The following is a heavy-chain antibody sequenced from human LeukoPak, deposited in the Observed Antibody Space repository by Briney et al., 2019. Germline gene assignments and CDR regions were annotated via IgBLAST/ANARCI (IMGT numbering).Heavy chain of an antibody. V-gene: IGHV4-34*01. Sequence: PSETLSLTCAVYGGSFSGYYWSWIRQPPGKGLEWIGEINHSGSTNYNPSLKSRVTISVDTSKNQFSLKLSSVTAADTAVYYCASGYDSSGYYYYWGQGTLVTVSS. CDR3: ASGYDSSGYYYY. CDR2: INHSGST. CDR1: GGSFSGYY. J-gene: IGHJ4*02. D-gene: IGHD3-22*01.